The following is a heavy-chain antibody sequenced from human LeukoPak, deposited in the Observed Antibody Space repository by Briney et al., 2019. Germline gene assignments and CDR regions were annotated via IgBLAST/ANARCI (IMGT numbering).Heavy chain of an antibody. Sequence: GGSLRLSCAASGFTFNSYEMNWVRQTPGKGLEWVSYISSSGSTIYYADSVKGRFTISRDNAKNSLYLQMNSLRAEDTAVYYCAGTVDTAMVTPFDYWGQGTLVTVSS. CDR2: ISSSGSTI. CDR3: AGTVDTAMVTPFDY. D-gene: IGHD5-18*01. CDR1: GFTFNSYE. V-gene: IGHV3-48*03. J-gene: IGHJ4*02.